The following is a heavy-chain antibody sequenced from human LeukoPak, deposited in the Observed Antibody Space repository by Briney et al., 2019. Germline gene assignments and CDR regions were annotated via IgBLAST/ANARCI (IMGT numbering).Heavy chain of an antibody. CDR2: ITSSSSRI. V-gene: IGHV3-48*01. CDR3: ARGDGYAQRD. CDR1: GFTFSGYS. Sequence: GGSLRLSCEASGFTFSGYSMNWVRQAPGKGLEWVSYITSSSSRIYYADSVEGRFTISRDNAKNSLYLQMNSLRVEDTAVYYCARGDGYAQRDWGQGTLVTVSS. D-gene: IGHD5-12*01. J-gene: IGHJ4*02.